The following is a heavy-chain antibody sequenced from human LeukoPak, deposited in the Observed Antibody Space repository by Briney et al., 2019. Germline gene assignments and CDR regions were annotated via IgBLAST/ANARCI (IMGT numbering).Heavy chain of an antibody. CDR2: IIPIFGTA. J-gene: IGHJ6*02. Sequence: SVTVSCTASGGTFSSYAIGWVRQAPGQGLEWMGGIIPIFGTANYAQKFQGRVTITADESTSTAYMELSSLRSEDTAVYYCARAMVRGVIDMYYYGMDVWGQGTTVTVSS. V-gene: IGHV1-69*13. CDR1: GGTFSSYA. CDR3: ARAMVRGVIDMYYYGMDV. D-gene: IGHD3-10*01.